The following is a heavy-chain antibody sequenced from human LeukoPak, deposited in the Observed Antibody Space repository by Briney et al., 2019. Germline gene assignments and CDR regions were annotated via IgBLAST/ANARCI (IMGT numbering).Heavy chain of an antibody. V-gene: IGHV3-23*01. CDR1: GFTFSSYA. CDR3: ARDLTGGAAGDPPHDY. J-gene: IGHJ4*02. CDR2: ISGSGGST. Sequence: GGSLRPSCAASGFTFSSYAMSWVRQAPGKGLEWVSAISGSGGSTYYADSVKGRFTISRDNSKNTLYLQMNSLRAEDTAVYYCARDLTGGAAGDPPHDYWGQGTLVTVSS. D-gene: IGHD6-13*01.